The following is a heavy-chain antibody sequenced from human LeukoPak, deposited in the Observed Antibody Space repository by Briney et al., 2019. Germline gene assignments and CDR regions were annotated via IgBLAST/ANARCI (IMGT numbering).Heavy chain of an antibody. CDR2: TYYRSSWYN. CDR1: GDSVSSNSAA. CDR3: ARQGRSGASYSGLDS. J-gene: IGHJ4*02. Sequence: PSQTLSLTCAISGDSVSSNSAAWNWIRQSPSRGLEWLGRTYYRSSWYNDYTLSLRGRITVDPDTSKNQFPLQLNSVSPEDTAVYYCARQGRSGASYSGLDSWGQGTLVTVSS. D-gene: IGHD1-26*01. V-gene: IGHV6-1*01.